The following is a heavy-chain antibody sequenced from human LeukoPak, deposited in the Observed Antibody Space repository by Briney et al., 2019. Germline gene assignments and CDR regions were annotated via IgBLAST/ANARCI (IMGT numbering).Heavy chain of an antibody. D-gene: IGHD3-3*01. V-gene: IGHV3-53*05. CDR1: GFTVSINS. CDR2: IFAASNT. J-gene: IGHJ4*02. CDR3: ARDSGSAYYGVDF. Sequence: SGGSLRLSCAASGFTVSINSMSWVRQAPGTGLEWVSMIFAASNTYYADSVEGRFTISRDNSKNTLYLQMNSLSAEDTAVYYCARDSGSAYYGVDFWGQGTLVTVSS.